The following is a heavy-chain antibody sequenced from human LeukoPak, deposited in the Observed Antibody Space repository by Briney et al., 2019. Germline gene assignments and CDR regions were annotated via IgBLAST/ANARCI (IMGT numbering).Heavy chain of an antibody. J-gene: IGHJ5*02. V-gene: IGHV3-48*03. CDR1: GFTFSSYE. D-gene: IGHD3-22*01. Sequence: GGSLRLSCAASGFTFSSYEMNWVRQAPGKGLEWVSYISSSGSTIYYADSVKGRFTISRDNAKNSLYLQMNSLRAEDTAVYYCASGGGTMIVPSWFDPWGQGTLVTVSS. CDR2: ISSSGSTI. CDR3: ASGGGTMIVPSWFDP.